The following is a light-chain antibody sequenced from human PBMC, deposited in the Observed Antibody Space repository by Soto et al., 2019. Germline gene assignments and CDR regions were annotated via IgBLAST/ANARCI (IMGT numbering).Light chain of an antibody. CDR1: QSISSW. V-gene: IGKV1-5*03. CDR2: KAS. CDR3: QQDNSYTT. Sequence: DIPMTQSPSTLSASVGDRVTITCRASQSISSWLAWYQQKPGKAPKLLIYKASSIESGVPSRFSGSGSGTEFTLTISSLQPDDFATYFCQQDNSYTTFGQVTKVEIK. J-gene: IGKJ1*01.